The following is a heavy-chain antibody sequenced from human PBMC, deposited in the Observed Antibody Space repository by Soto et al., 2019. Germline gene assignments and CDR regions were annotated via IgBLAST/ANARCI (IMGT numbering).Heavy chain of an antibody. D-gene: IGHD6-19*01. Sequence: EVQLVESGGGLVQPGRSLRLSCAASGFTFDDYAMHWVREAAGKGLEWVSGISWNSGSIGYADSVKSRFTISRDNAKNSLFLQMHSLRAEDTAVYYCGKDSDDIAVDGTGNNWFHPWGQGPLVTVSS. CDR3: GKDSDDIAVDGTGNNWFHP. J-gene: IGHJ5*02. CDR1: GFTFDDYA. CDR2: ISWNSGSI. V-gene: IGHV3-9*01.